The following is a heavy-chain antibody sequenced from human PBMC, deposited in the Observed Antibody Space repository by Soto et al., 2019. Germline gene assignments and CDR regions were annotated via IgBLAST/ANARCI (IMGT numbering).Heavy chain of an antibody. CDR2: ISYDGSNK. V-gene: IGHV3-30*18. J-gene: IGHJ5*02. Sequence: QVQLVESGGGVVQPGRSLRLSCAASGFTFSSYGMHWVRQAPGKGLEWVAVISYDGSNKYYADSVKGRFTISRDNSKNTLYLQMNSLRAEDTAVNYCAKSVTGSSWYNWFDPWGQGTLVTVSS. CDR3: AKSVTGSSWYNWFDP. CDR1: GFTFSSYG. D-gene: IGHD6-13*01.